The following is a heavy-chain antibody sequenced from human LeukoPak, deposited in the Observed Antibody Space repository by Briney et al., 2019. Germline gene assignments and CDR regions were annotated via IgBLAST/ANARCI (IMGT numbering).Heavy chain of an antibody. Sequence: GGSLRLSCAASGFTLSDYDIHWVRQAIGKGLDWVSGLGSAGDKYHAGSERGRFTISREDAENSVYLQMNGLRPEDTAIYYCARAKRETSTRPWTSGMDVWGQGTTVTVSS. CDR3: ARAKRETSTRPWTSGMDV. D-gene: IGHD3/OR15-3a*01. CDR1: GFTLSDYD. CDR2: LGSAGDK. V-gene: IGHV3-13*01. J-gene: IGHJ6*02.